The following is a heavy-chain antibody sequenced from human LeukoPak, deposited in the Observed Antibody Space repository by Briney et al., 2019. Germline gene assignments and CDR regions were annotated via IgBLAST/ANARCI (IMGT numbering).Heavy chain of an antibody. CDR3: ARNVDAFDI. V-gene: IGHV3-7*01. CDR2: INQHGTEK. CDR1: EFTFSSNW. Sequence: GGSLRLSCTASEFTFSSNWMSWVRQAPGKGLEWVANINQHGTEKYYVDSVKGRFTISRDNAKNSLSLQVNSLRAEDTAVYYCARNVDAFDIWGQGTMVTVSS. J-gene: IGHJ3*02.